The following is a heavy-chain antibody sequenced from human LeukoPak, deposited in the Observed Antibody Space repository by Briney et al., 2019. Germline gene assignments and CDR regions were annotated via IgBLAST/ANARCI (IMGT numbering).Heavy chain of an antibody. V-gene: IGHV3-33*08. CDR3: ARGTIAARSVPYY. CDR2: IWYDGSNT. D-gene: IGHD6-6*01. J-gene: IGHJ4*02. CDR1: GLTFRTTW. Sequence: GGSLRLSCATSGLTFRTTWMHWVRQAPGKGLEWVAFIWYDGSNTYYADSVKGRFTISRDNSKNTLYLQMNSLRVEDTAVYYCARGTIAARSVPYYWGQGTLVTVSS.